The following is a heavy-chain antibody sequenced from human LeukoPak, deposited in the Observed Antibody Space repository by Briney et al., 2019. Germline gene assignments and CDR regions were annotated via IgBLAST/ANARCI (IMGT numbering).Heavy chain of an antibody. Sequence: SQTLSLTCAISGDSVSNYATAWNWIRQSPSRGLEWLGRTYYRSKWYNEYAVSVKSRITIDPDTSKNQFSLQLSSVTPEDTAVYYCARGYYCDSWGQGTLVTVSS. J-gene: IGHJ4*02. V-gene: IGHV6-1*01. CDR3: ARGYYCDS. CDR2: TYYRSKWYN. CDR1: GDSVSNYATA.